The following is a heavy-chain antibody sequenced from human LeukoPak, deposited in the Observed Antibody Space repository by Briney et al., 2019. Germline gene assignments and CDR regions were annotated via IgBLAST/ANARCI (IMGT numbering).Heavy chain of an antibody. CDR2: ISSSSGSI. CDR3: ATLTTVVLDAFDI. V-gene: IGHV3-21*01. CDR1: GFTFRSHS. Sequence: GSLRLPCAASGFTFRSHSMNWVGQAPGKGLEWVSSISSSSGSIYYADSVKGRFTISRDNAKNSLYLQMNSLRPEAPAVYYCATLTTVVLDAFDIWGQGTMVTVSS. J-gene: IGHJ3*02. D-gene: IGHD4-23*01.